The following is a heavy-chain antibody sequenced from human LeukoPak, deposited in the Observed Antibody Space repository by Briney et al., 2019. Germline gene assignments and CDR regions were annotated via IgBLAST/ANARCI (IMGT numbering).Heavy chain of an antibody. CDR3: ARAKVEYVSSSWYHYYYYMDV. CDR1: GYTFTSYG. J-gene: IGHJ6*03. D-gene: IGHD6-13*01. Sequence: GASVKVSCKASGYTFTSYGISWVRQAPGQGLEWMGWISAYNGNTNYAQKLQGRVTMTTDTSTSTAYMELRSLRSEDTAVYYCARAKVEYVSSSWYHYYYYMDVWGKGTTVTVSS. V-gene: IGHV1-18*01. CDR2: ISAYNGNT.